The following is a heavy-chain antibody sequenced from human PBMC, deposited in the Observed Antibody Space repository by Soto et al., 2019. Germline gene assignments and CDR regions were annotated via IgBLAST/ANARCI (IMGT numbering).Heavy chain of an antibody. D-gene: IGHD3-16*01. CDR1: GFRFTSSW. Sequence: EVQLVESGGGLVQPGGSLRLSCAASGFRFTSSWMSWVRQAPGKGLEWEAHINQNGGQKYYVDSAKGRFTISRDNAKTSLYLQMNSLRVEDAAVFYCVTWADAADEDYFHHWGQGTLVTVSS. CDR2: INQNGGQK. J-gene: IGHJ1*01. V-gene: IGHV3-7*01. CDR3: VTWADAADEDYFHH.